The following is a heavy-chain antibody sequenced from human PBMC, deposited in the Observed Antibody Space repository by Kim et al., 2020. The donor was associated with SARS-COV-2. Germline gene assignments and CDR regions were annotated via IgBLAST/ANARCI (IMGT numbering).Heavy chain of an antibody. CDR2: INPNSGGT. CDR1: GYTFTGYY. CDR3: ASLIPDANWGTLDAFDI. Sequence: ASVKVSCKAAGYTFTGYYMHWVRQAPGQGLEWMGWINPNSGGTNYAQKFQGRVTMTRDTSISTAYMELSRLRSDDTAVYYCASLIPDANWGTLDAFDIWGQGTMVTVSS. D-gene: IGHD7-27*01. J-gene: IGHJ3*02. V-gene: IGHV1-2*02.